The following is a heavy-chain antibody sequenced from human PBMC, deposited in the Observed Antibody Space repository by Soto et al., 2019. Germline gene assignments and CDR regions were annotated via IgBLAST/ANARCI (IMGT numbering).Heavy chain of an antibody. V-gene: IGHV3-23*01. CDR1: GFTFSSYA. J-gene: IGHJ4*02. Sequence: PGGSLRLSCAASGFTFSSYAMSWVRQAPGKGLEWVSAISGSGGSTYYADSVKGRFTISRDNSKNTLYLQMNSLRAEDTAVYYCANLDRGVLRYFDWLHPPNPLDYWGQGTLVTVSS. D-gene: IGHD3-9*01. CDR3: ANLDRGVLRYFDWLHPPNPLDY. CDR2: ISGSGGST.